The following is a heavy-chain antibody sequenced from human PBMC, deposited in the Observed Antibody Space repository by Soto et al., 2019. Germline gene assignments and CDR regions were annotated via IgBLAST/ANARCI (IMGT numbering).Heavy chain of an antibody. J-gene: IGHJ4*02. CDR2: FDPEDGET. CDR3: ATLTDIVVVVAATQGSYYFDY. Sequence: QVQLVQSGAEVKKPGASVKASCKVSGYTLTELSMHWVRQAPGKGLEWMGGFDPEDGETIYAQKFQGRVTMTEDTSTDTAYMELSSLRSEDTAVYYCATLTDIVVVVAATQGSYYFDYWGQGTLVTVSS. D-gene: IGHD2-15*01. CDR1: GYTLTELS. V-gene: IGHV1-24*01.